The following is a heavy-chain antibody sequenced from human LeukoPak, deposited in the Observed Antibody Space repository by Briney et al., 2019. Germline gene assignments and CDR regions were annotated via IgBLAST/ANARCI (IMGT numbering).Heavy chain of an antibody. Sequence: SETLSLTCAVYGGSFSGYYWSWIRQPPGKGLEWIGEINHSGSTNYNPSLKSRVTISVDTSKNQFSLKLSSVTAADTAVYYCARGVTLIVVVIHDWYFDLWGRGTVFTVSS. V-gene: IGHV4-34*01. D-gene: IGHD3-22*01. CDR1: GGSFSGYY. CDR3: ARGVTLIVVVIHDWYFDL. CDR2: INHSGST. J-gene: IGHJ2*01.